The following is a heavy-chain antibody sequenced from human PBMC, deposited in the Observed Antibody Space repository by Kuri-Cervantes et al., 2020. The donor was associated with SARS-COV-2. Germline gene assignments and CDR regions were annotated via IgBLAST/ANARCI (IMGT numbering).Heavy chain of an antibody. CDR2: INHSGGA. CDR3: ARGLGGYSSPTNWFDP. Sequence: SETLSLTCALYGGSFSGFYWSWIRQTPGKGLEWIGEINHSGGANYNPSLKSRVTISVDTSKNQFSLKLSSVTAADTAVYYCARGLGGYSSPTNWFDPWGQGTLVTVSS. J-gene: IGHJ5*02. D-gene: IGHD6-19*01. CDR1: GGSFSGFY. V-gene: IGHV4-34*01.